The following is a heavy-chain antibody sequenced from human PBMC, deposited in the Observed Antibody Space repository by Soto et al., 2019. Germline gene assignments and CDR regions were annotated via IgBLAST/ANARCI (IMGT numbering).Heavy chain of an antibody. CDR2: INAGNGNT. CDR1: GYTFTSYA. J-gene: IGHJ4*02. CDR3: ARAAPLGRAVTAIPFDY. D-gene: IGHD2-21*02. V-gene: IGHV1-3*01. Sequence: GASVKVSCKASGYTFTSYAMHWVRQAPGQRLEWMGWINAGNGNTKYSQKFQGRVTITKDTSASTAYMELSSLRSEDTAVYYCARAAPLGRAVTAIPFDYWGQGTLVTVSS.